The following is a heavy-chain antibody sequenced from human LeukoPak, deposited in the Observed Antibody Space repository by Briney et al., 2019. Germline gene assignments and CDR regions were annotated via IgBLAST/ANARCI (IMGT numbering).Heavy chain of an antibody. Sequence: PSETLSLTCTVSGGSISSYYWSWIRQPPGKGLEWIGYIYHSGSTNYNPSLKSRVTISVDTSKNQFSLKLSSVTAADTAVYYCARERIPYSSSPGAFDIWGQGTMVTVSS. CDR1: GGSISSYY. J-gene: IGHJ3*02. CDR2: IYHSGST. D-gene: IGHD6-6*01. V-gene: IGHV4-59*01. CDR3: ARERIPYSSSPGAFDI.